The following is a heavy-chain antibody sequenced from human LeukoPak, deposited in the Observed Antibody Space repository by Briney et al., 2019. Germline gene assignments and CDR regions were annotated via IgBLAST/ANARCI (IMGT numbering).Heavy chain of an antibody. CDR2: IIPIFGTA. J-gene: IGHJ3*02. D-gene: IGHD3-22*01. V-gene: IGHV1-69*06. Sequence: ASVKVSCKASGGTFSSYAISWVRQAPGQGLEWMGGIIPIFGTANYAQKFQGRVTITADKSTSTAYMELSSLRSEDTAVYYCARDAKEGSYYDSSGYQHASDIWGQGTMVTVSS. CDR3: ARDAKEGSYYDSSGYQHASDI. CDR1: GGTFSSYA.